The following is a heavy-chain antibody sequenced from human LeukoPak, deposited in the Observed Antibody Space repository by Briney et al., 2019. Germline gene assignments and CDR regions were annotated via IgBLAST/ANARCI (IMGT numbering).Heavy chain of an antibody. CDR2: IFHTGDS. D-gene: IGHD3-10*01. CDR3: AGHRFASPLDS. J-gene: IGHJ4*02. V-gene: IGHV4-59*08. CDR1: GVSPSDSY. Sequence: SETLSLTCTVSGVSPSDSYWSWIRQPPGKGLEWIGYIFHTGDSHHNPSSRSRVSISLDTSKDQISLRLTSVTAADTAVYYCAGHRFASPLDSWGQGTLVTVSS.